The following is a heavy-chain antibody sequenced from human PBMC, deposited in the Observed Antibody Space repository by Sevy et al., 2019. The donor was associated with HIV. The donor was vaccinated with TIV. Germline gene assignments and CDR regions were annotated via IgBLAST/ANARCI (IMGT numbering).Heavy chain of an antibody. Sequence: ASVKVSCMVSGYTLSELSMHWVRQAPGKGLEWMGSFDPEDDETIYAQKFQGRVTMTEDTSTDTAYMELNNLRSEDTAVHCCATTKDYYDSSGSPFDYWGQGTLVTVSS. CDR3: ATTKDYYDSSGSPFDY. J-gene: IGHJ4*02. CDR2: FDPEDDET. V-gene: IGHV1-24*01. D-gene: IGHD3-22*01. CDR1: GYTLSELS.